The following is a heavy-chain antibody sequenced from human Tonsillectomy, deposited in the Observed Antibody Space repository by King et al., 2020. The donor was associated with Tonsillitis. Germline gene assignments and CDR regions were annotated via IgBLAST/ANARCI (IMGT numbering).Heavy chain of an antibody. J-gene: IGHJ6*02. V-gene: IGHV1-69*09. D-gene: IGHD3-10*01. CDR1: GGTFSSYA. CDR2: IIPILGIA. Sequence: QLVQSGAEVKKPGSSVKVSCKASGGTFSSYAISWVRQAPGQGLEWMGRIIPILGIANYAQKFQGSVTITADKSTSTAYMKLSSLRSEDTAVYYCATVWFGEAYYSYYGMDVWGQGTTVTVSS. CDR3: ATVWFGEAYYSYYGMDV.